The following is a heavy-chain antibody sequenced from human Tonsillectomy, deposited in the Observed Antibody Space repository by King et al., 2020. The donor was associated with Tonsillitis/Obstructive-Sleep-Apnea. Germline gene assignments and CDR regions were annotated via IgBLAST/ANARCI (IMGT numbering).Heavy chain of an antibody. J-gene: IGHJ4*02. D-gene: IGHD6-13*01. Sequence: VQLVESGGGLVQPGRSLRLSCAASGFTFDDYAMHWVRQAPGKGLEWVSGISWNSGSIGYADSVKGRFTISRDNAKNSLYLQMNSLRAEDTAFYYCEKAQQLVSPPDYWGQGTLVTVSS. CDR3: EKAQQLVSPPDY. V-gene: IGHV3-9*01. CDR1: GFTFDDYA. CDR2: ISWNSGSI.